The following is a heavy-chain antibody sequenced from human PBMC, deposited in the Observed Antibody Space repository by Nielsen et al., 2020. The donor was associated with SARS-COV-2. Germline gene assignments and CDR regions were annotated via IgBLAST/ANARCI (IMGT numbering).Heavy chain of an antibody. V-gene: IGHV4-31*03. Sequence: SETLSLTCTVSGGAIRVGDYYWSWIRQPPGKGLEWIGYIHYSGSTYYNPSLMSRISMSLDTSKNQVSLTLSSVSAADTAVYYCARESDDYGDVSWGQGTLVTVSS. CDR3: ARESDDYGDVS. D-gene: IGHD4-17*01. CDR2: IHYSGST. CDR1: GGAIRVGDYY. J-gene: IGHJ4*02.